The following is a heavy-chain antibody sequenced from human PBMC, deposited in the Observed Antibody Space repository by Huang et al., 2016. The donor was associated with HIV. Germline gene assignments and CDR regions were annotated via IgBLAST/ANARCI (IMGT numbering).Heavy chain of an antibody. CDR3: VREGGGYWTAIDYYYMDV. V-gene: IGHV4-61*09. Sequence: QVRLEESGPDLVKPSQTLSLTCTVSGASMNSGSNYWTWIRQPAGKGLEWIWHLYSSGSTDYNPSLKSRGFISRDTSKNQFSLNLTSVTAADTARYFCVREGGGYWTAIDYYYMDVWGNGITVTVSS. D-gene: IGHD2-8*02. J-gene: IGHJ6*03. CDR2: LYSSGST. CDR1: GASMNSGSNY.